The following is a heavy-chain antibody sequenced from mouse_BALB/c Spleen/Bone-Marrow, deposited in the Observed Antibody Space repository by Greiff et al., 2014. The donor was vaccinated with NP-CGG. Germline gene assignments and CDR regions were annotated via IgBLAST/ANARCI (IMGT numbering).Heavy chain of an antibody. D-gene: IGHD1-1*01. CDR3: ARHGGSRGYYFDY. V-gene: IGHV5-12-2*01. CDR1: GFTFSSYT. CDR2: ISNGGGST. Sequence: EVKLVESGGGLVQPGGSLKLSCAASGFTFSSYTMSWVRQTPEKRLEWVAYISNGGGSTYYPDTVRGRFTISRDNAKNTLYLQMSSLKSEDTAVYYCARHGGSRGYYFDYWGQGTTLTVSS. J-gene: IGHJ2*01.